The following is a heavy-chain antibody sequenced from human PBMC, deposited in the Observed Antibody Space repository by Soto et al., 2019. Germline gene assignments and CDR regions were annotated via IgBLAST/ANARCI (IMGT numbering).Heavy chain of an antibody. Sequence: PGGSLRLSCAASGFTFSSHWRHWVRQAPGKGLVWVARVKNDGSKTYYADSVRGRFTISRDNSKNTLYLQMNSLRAEDTAVYYCARPRGRYSGSFAIDYWGQGTLVTVSS. CDR3: ARPRGRYSGSFAIDY. J-gene: IGHJ4*02. CDR2: VKNDGSKT. D-gene: IGHD1-26*01. V-gene: IGHV3-74*01. CDR1: GFTFSSHW.